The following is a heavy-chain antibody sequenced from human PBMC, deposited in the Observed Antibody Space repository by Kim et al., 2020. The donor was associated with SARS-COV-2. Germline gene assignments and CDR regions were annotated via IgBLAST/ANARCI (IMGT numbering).Heavy chain of an antibody. D-gene: IGHD3-10*01. J-gene: IGHJ3*02. CDR1: GGSISSYY. CDR3: ARVHYGSGSYYILGVGAFDI. Sequence: SETLSLTCTVSGGSISSYYWSWIRQPPGKGLEWIGYIYYSGSTNYNPSLKSRVTISVDTSKNQFSLKLSSVTAADTAVYYCARVHYGSGSYYILGVGAFDIWGQGTMVTVSS. V-gene: IGHV4-59*13. CDR2: IYYSGST.